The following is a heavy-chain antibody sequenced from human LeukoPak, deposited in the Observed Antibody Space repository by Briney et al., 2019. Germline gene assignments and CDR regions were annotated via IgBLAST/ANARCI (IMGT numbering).Heavy chain of an antibody. CDR3: ARDGRDCSGGSCFD. D-gene: IGHD2-15*01. Sequence: SETLSLTCTVSGVSISRSYWSWIRQPAGKGLEWIGRIYSSGTTNYNPSPKSRVTMSVDTSKNQLSLRLSSVTAADTAVYYCARDGRDCSGGSCFDWGQGTLVTVSS. CDR2: IYSSGTT. CDR1: GVSISRSY. J-gene: IGHJ4*02. V-gene: IGHV4-4*07.